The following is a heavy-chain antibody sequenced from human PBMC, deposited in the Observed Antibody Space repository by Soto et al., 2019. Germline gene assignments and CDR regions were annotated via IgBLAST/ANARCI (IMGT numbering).Heavy chain of an antibody. V-gene: IGHV1-8*01. CDR2: MNPNSGNT. Sequence: ASVKVSCKASGYTFTSYDINWVRQATGQGLECIGWMNPNSGNTGYAQKFQGRVTMTRNTSISTSYMELSSLRSEDTAVYYCASDPRLQNDFCSCRHYVMDVWGQGTTDTVSS. CDR1: GYTFTSYD. J-gene: IGHJ6*02. CDR3: ASDPRLQNDFCSCRHYVMDV. D-gene: IGHD3-3*01.